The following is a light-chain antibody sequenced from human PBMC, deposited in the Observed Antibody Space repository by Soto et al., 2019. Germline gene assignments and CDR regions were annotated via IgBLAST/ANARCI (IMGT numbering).Light chain of an antibody. CDR1: QIIYSNY. J-gene: IGKJ1*01. CDR2: DAA. CDR3: QQYSSSVWT. Sequence: EIVLTQSPGTLSLSPGERATLSCRASQIIYSNYLAWYQQKPGQAPRLLIYDAATRAAGIPDRFSGSGSGTDFSLTINRLESEDFAVYYCQQYSSSVWTFGQGTKVEIK. V-gene: IGKV3-20*01.